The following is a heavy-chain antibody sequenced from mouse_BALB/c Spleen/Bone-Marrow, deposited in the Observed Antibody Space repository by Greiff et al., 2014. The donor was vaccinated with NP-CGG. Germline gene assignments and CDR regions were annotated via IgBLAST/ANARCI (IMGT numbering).Heavy chain of an antibody. V-gene: IGHV2-9*02. D-gene: IGHD1-1*01. J-gene: IGHJ2*01. CDR3: AREGDYYGSSDY. CDR2: IWAGGST. CDR1: GFSLTSYG. Sequence: QVQLKESGPGLVSPSQSLSITCTVSGFSLTSYGVHWVRQPPGKGLEWLGVIWAGGSTNYNSALMSRLSISKDNSKSQVFLKMNSLQTDDTAMYYCAREGDYYGSSDYWGQGTTLTVSS.